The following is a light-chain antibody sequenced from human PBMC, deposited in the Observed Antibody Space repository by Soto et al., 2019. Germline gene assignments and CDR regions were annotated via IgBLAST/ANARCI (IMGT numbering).Light chain of an antibody. CDR3: CSYAGSYV. Sequence: QSVLTQPAYVSGSPGQSITISCTGTSSDVGSYNLVSWYQQHPGKAPKLMIYEVSKRPSGVSNRFSGSKSGNTASLTISGLQAEDEADYYCCSYAGSYVFGTGTKVTVL. V-gene: IGLV2-23*02. CDR1: SSDVGSYNL. CDR2: EVS. J-gene: IGLJ1*01.